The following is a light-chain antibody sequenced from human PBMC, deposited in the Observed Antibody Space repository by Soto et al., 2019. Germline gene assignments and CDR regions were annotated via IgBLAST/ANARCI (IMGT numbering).Light chain of an antibody. J-gene: IGLJ1*01. Sequence: QSVLTQPASVSGSPGQSITISCTGASSDVGSYNLVSWYQQHPGKAPKLMIYEGSKRPSGVSNRFSGSKSGNTASLTISGLQAEDEADYYCCSYAGSSNPYVFGPGTKVTVL. V-gene: IGLV2-23*01. CDR3: CSYAGSSNPYV. CDR1: SSDVGSYNL. CDR2: EGS.